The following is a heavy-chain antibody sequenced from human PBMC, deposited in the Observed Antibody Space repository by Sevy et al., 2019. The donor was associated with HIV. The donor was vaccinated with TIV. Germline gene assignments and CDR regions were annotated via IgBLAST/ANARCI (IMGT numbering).Heavy chain of an antibody. Sequence: GGSLRLSCAASGFTFSSYAMHWVREAPGKGLEWVAVISYDGSNKYYADSVKGRFTISRDNSKNTLYLQMNSLRAGDTAVYYCATERGCSSTSCYNYYYYHGMDVWGQGTTVTVSS. CDR1: GFTFSSYA. CDR3: ATERGCSSTSCYNYYYYHGMDV. J-gene: IGHJ6*02. CDR2: ISYDGSNK. V-gene: IGHV3-30*04. D-gene: IGHD2-2*02.